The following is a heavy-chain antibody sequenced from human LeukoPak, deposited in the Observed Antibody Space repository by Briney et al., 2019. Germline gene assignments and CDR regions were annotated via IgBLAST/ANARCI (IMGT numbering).Heavy chain of an antibody. CDR2: ISSSSSYI. Sequence: GGSLRLSCAASGFTFSSYSMNWVRQAPGKGLEWVSSISSSSSYIYYADSVKGRFTISRDNAKNSLYLQMNSLRAEDTAVYYCARFGGLWYDSSGFDCWGQGTLVTVSS. J-gene: IGHJ4*02. CDR3: ARFGGLWYDSSGFDC. V-gene: IGHV3-21*01. D-gene: IGHD3-22*01. CDR1: GFTFSSYS.